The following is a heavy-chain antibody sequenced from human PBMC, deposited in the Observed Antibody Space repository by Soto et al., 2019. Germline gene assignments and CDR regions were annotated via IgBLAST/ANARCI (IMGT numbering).Heavy chain of an antibody. CDR1: GGTFSSYA. Sequence: QVQLVQSGAEVKKPGSSVKVSCKASGGTFSSYAISWVRQAPGQGLEWMGGIIPIFGTANYAQKFQGRVTITADKSPSTDYMELRSLRSEDTAVYYCARGTFGEYYYYYGMDVWGQGPTVTVSS. V-gene: IGHV1-69*06. CDR3: ARGTFGEYYYYYGMDV. D-gene: IGHD3-10*01. J-gene: IGHJ6*02. CDR2: IIPIFGTA.